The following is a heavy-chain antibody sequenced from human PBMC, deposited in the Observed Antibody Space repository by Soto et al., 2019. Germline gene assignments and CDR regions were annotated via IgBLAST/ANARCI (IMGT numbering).Heavy chain of an antibody. Sequence: EVQLFESGGGLVQPGGSLRLSCAATGFTVGSYAMSWVRQAPGTGLEWVSGITDGGGSTLYANSLQGPFTISRDNSKNTLYLQMGRRPAADTATYYRAKVGLIRNGYMRVVRGDYWGPGTRVTVSS. J-gene: IGHJ4*02. CDR2: ITDGGGST. D-gene: IGHD6-13*01. CDR3: AKVGLIRNGYMRVVRGDY. CDR1: GFTVGSYA. V-gene: IGHV3-23*01.